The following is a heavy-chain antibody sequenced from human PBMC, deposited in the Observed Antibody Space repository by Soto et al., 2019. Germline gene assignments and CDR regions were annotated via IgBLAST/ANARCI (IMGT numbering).Heavy chain of an antibody. D-gene: IGHD3-3*02. V-gene: IGHV4-4*02. CDR3: ARIREYGMDV. CDR2: IYHGGST. Sequence: QVQLQESGPGLVKPSGTLSLTCDVSGGSISHSNWWTWVRQPPGKGLEWIGEIYHGGSTNYNPSLKSRVTISVHRSKNQFSLKLGAVTAADTAVYFCARIREYGMDVWGQRTTVTVSS. J-gene: IGHJ6*02. CDR1: GGSISHSNW.